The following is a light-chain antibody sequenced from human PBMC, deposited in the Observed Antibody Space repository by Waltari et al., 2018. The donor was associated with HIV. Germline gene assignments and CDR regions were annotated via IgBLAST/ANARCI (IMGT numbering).Light chain of an antibody. CDR2: YVS. J-gene: IGKJ3*01. Sequence: EIVLTQSPAFQSVTAKEKVTIPCRASQSVGDRIHWYPQQPHHSPKLLINYVSQSVSGVPSRFSGSGSGTDFTLTINGLEAEDAATYYCHQVNVLPFTFGPGTKVDI. V-gene: IGKV6-21*01. CDR1: QSVGDR. CDR3: HQVNVLPFT.